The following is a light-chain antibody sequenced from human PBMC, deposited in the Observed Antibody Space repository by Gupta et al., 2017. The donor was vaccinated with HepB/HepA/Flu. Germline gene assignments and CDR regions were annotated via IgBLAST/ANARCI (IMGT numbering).Light chain of an antibody. CDR2: VDSDGSH. V-gene: IGLV4-69*01. Sequence: QLVLTQSPSASASLGASVKLTCTLSSGHDNYAIAWHQQQPEKGPRYLMKVDSDGSHRKGDGSPDSFSGSSSGAERYLTISSLQSEDEADYYCQTWATGIRVFGGGTKLTVL. J-gene: IGLJ3*02. CDR1: SGHDNYA. CDR3: QTWATGIRV.